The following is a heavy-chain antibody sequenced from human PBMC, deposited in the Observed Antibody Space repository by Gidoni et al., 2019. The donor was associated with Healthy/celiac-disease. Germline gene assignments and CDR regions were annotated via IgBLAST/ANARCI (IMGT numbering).Heavy chain of an antibody. Sequence: QVQLVQSGAEVKKPGASVKVSCKASGYTFTSYYMHWVRQAPGQGLEWKGIINPSGGSTSYAQKFQGRVTMTRDTSTSTVYMELSSLRSEDTAVYYCARDRTYGGNSVWFDPWGQGTLVTVSS. CDR3: ARDRTYGGNSVWFDP. CDR1: GYTFTSYY. V-gene: IGHV1-46*01. J-gene: IGHJ5*02. D-gene: IGHD4-17*01. CDR2: INPSGGST.